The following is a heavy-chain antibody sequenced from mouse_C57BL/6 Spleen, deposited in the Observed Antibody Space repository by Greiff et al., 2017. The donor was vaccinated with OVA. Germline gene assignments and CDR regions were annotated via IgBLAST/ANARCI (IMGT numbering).Heavy chain of an antibody. CDR2: ISDGGSYT. CDR1: GFTFSSYA. J-gene: IGHJ2*01. D-gene: IGHD1-1*01. V-gene: IGHV5-4*01. Sequence: DVQLVESGGGLVKPGGSLKLSCAASGFTFSSYAMSWVRQTPEKRLEWVATISDGGSYTYYPDNVKGRFTISRDNAKNNLYPQMSHLKSEDTAMYYCARDYYSAYYFDYWGQGTTLTVSS. CDR3: ARDYYSAYYFDY.